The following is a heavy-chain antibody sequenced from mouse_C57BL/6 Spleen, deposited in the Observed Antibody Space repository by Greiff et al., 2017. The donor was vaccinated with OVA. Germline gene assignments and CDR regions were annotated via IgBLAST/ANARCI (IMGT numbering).Heavy chain of an antibody. J-gene: IGHJ4*01. Sequence: EVKLVESGGGLVKPGGSLKLSCAASGFTFSSYAMSWVRQTPEKRLEWVATISDGGSYTYYPDNVKGRFTISRDNAKNNLYLQMSHLKSEDTAMYYCARDKRSLYAMDYWGQGTAVTVSS. CDR3: ARDKRSLYAMDY. CDR2: ISDGGSYT. CDR1: GFTFSSYA. V-gene: IGHV5-4*01.